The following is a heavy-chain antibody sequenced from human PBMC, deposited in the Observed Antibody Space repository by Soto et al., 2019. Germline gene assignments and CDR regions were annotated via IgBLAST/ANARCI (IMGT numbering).Heavy chain of an antibody. Sequence: QVQLVQSGAEVKKPGSSVKVSCKASGGTFSSYAISWVRQAPGQGLEWMGGIIPIFGTANYAQKFQGRVTITADESTSTAYMELSSLRSEDTAVYYCARTQFRNLGRGREHFDYWGQGTLVAVSS. J-gene: IGHJ4*02. V-gene: IGHV1-69*01. D-gene: IGHD1-1*01. CDR1: GGTFSSYA. CDR3: ARTQFRNLGRGREHFDY. CDR2: IIPIFGTA.